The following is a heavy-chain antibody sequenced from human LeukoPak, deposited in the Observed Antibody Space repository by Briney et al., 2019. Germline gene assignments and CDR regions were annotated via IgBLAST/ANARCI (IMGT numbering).Heavy chain of an antibody. CDR2: ISGSGGST. D-gene: IGHD6-19*01. V-gene: IGHV3-23*01. J-gene: IGHJ4*02. CDR1: GLTFSSYA. Sequence: PGGSLRLSCAASGLTFSSYALSWVRQAPGKGLEWVSSISGSGGSTYYADSVKGRFTISRDNSKNTLYLQMDSLRAEDTALYHCASRASTSGWYPLDYWGQGTLVTVSS. CDR3: ASRASTSGWYPLDY.